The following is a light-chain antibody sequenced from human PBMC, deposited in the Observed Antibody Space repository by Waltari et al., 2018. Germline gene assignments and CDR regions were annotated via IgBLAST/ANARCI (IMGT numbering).Light chain of an antibody. CDR2: GAS. CDR1: QSVSSN. CDR3: QQYNSYSPRT. V-gene: IGKV3-15*01. J-gene: IGKJ1*01. Sequence: EIVMTQSPATLSVSPAERATLSCRASQSVSSNLAWYQQKPGQAPRLLIYGASTRATGIPARFSGSGSGTEFTLTISSLQPDDFATYYCQQYNSYSPRTFGQGTKVEIK.